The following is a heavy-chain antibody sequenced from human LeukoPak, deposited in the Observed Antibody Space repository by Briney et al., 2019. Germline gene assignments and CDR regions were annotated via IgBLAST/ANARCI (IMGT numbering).Heavy chain of an antibody. J-gene: IGHJ4*02. CDR1: GFTFSNYA. V-gene: IGHV3-30*04. Sequence: GRSLRLSCAASGFTFSNYAMDWVRQAPDKGLEWVAVVSYYGRNKYYADSVKGRFTISRDNSKNTLYLQMNRLRAEDAAVYYCATIGDRRSGELYRIDYWGQGTLVTVSS. CDR2: VSYYGRNK. CDR3: ATIGDRRSGELYRIDY. D-gene: IGHD1-26*01.